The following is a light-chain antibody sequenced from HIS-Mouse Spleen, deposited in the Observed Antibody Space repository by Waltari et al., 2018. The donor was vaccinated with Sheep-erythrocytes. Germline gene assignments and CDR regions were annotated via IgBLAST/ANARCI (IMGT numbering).Light chain of an antibody. V-gene: IGKV1-9*01. CDR1: QGISSY. J-gene: IGKJ1*01. CDR2: AAS. CDR3: QQYNNWLWT. Sequence: DIQLTQSPSFLSASVGDRVTITCRASQGISSYLAWYQQKPGKAPKLLIYAASTLQSGVPSRFSGSGSGTEFTLTISSMQSEDFAVYYCQQYNNWLWTFGQGTKVEIK.